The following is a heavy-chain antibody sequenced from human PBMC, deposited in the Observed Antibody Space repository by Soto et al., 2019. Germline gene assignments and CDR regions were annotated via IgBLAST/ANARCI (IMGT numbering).Heavy chain of an antibody. CDR2: IYPGDSDT. CDR1: GYSFSSYW. Sequence: PGESLMISCKGSGYSFSSYWIGWVRQMPGKGLEWMGIIYPGDSDTRYSPSFQGQVTISADKSISTAYLQWSSLKASDTAMYYCARRGGSYLSWFDPWGQGTLVTVSS. V-gene: IGHV5-51*01. CDR3: ARRGGSYLSWFDP. J-gene: IGHJ5*02. D-gene: IGHD1-26*01.